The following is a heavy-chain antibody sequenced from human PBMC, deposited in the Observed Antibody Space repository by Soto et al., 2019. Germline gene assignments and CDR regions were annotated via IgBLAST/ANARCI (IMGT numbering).Heavy chain of an antibody. CDR2: ISGSGGST. Sequence: GGSLRLSCAASGFTFSSYAMSWVRQAPGKGLEWVSAISGSGGSTYYADSVKGRFTFSRDNSKNTLYLQMNSLRAEDTAVYYCAKAQRGDSSGYLLVEAYYYYYYGMDVWGQGTTVTVSS. CDR3: AKAQRGDSSGYLLVEAYYYYYYGMDV. J-gene: IGHJ6*02. V-gene: IGHV3-23*01. CDR1: GFTFSSYA. D-gene: IGHD3-22*01.